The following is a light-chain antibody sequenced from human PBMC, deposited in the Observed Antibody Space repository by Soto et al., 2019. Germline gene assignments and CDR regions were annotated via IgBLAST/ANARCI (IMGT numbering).Light chain of an antibody. CDR3: QQYNSYPWT. V-gene: IGKV1-5*02. CDR1: QSASDW. CDR2: GAP. J-gene: IGKJ1*01. Sequence: DIQMTQSPSTLSASVGDRVTIVCQASQSASDWLAWFQQRPGKAPKVLIYGAPSLESGVPSRFSGGGSGTEFTLNISSLQPDDFAIYYFQQYNSYPWTFGQGTKVEIK.